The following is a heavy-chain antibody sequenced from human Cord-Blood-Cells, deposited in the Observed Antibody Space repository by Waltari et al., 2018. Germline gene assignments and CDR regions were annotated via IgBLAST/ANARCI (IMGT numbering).Heavy chain of an antibody. D-gene: IGHD2-2*01. Sequence: QVQLQQWGAGLLKPSETLSLTCAVYGGSFSGYYWSWIRQPPGKGLEWIGEINHSGSTNYNPSLKSRVTISVDTSKNQCSRKLSSVTAADTAVYYCASGPNCSSTSCYPYYFDYWGQGTLVTVSS. CDR1: GGSFSGYY. CDR2: INHSGST. V-gene: IGHV4-34*01. CDR3: ASGPNCSSTSCYPYYFDY. J-gene: IGHJ4*02.